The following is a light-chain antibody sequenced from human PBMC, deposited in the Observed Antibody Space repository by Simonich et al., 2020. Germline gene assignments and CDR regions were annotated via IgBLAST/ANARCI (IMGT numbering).Light chain of an antibody. CDR3: SSYTSSSTVV. Sequence: QSALTQPPSVSGSPGPSVTISCTGTSSDVGSYNRVSWYQQPPGTAPKLIIYEVSTRPSGVPDRFSGSKSGNTASLTISGLQAEDEADYYCSSYTSSSTVVFGGGTKLTVL. CDR1: SSDVGSYNR. CDR2: EVS. J-gene: IGLJ2*01. V-gene: IGLV2-18*02.